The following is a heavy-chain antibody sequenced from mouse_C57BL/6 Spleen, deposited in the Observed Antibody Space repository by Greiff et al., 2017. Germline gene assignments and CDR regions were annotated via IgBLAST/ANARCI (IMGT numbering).Heavy chain of an antibody. Sequence: EVKVEESGGGLVKPGGSLKLSCAASGFTFSSYAMSWVRQTPEKRLEWVATISDGGSYTYYPDNVKGRFTISRDNAKNNLYLQMSHLKSEDTAMYYCARDRGSDAMDYWGQGTSVTVSS. CDR1: GFTFSSYA. D-gene: IGHD1-1*01. CDR3: ARDRGSDAMDY. J-gene: IGHJ4*01. CDR2: ISDGGSYT. V-gene: IGHV5-4*01.